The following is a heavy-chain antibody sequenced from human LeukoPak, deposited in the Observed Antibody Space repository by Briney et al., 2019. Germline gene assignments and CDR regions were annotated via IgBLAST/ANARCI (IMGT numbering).Heavy chain of an antibody. CDR1: GGSISSYY. J-gene: IGHJ3*02. V-gene: IGHV4-4*09. CDR2: IYSSGST. CDR3: ARRQGAGSSWKGAFDM. D-gene: IGHD6-13*01. Sequence: SETLSLTCTVSGGSISSYYWTWIRQSPGKGLEWIGYIYSSGSTNYNPSLKSRVTISEDTTKNQISLRLSSVTAADTAVYYCARRQGAGSSWKGAFDMWGQGTVVTVSS.